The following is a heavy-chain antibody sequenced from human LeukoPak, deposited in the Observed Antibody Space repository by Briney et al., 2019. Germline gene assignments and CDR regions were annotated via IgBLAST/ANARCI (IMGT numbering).Heavy chain of an antibody. Sequence: GALKLLWSASGITFSRYGMSLVRQASGKGLGWVSAFSGSGGSTYTADSVKGHFTISRDNSRNTLYLQMNSLRAEDTAVYFCAKRRGYSYAADDAFDIWGQGTVVIVSS. D-gene: IGHD5-18*01. J-gene: IGHJ3*02. CDR1: GITFSRYG. CDR3: AKRRGYSYAADDAFDI. CDR2: FSGSGGST. V-gene: IGHV3-23*01.